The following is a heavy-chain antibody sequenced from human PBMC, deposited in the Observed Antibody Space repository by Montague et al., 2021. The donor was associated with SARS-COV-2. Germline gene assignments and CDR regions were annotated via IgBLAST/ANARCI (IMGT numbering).Heavy chain of an antibody. D-gene: IGHD2-2*01. J-gene: IGHJ3*02. CDR3: ASETPASSSNAFDI. CDR1: GFTFRNYE. V-gene: IGHV3-48*03. Sequence: SLRLSCAASGFTFRNYEMNWVRQALGKGLEWISYITQSATEIYYAHSVQGRFTISRDNTKNFLYLQMNNVRAEDTAVYFCASETPASSSNAFDIWGQGTTVTVSS. CDR2: ITQSATEI.